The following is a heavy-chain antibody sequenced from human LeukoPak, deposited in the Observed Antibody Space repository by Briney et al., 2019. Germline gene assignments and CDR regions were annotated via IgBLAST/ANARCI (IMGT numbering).Heavy chain of an antibody. CDR1: GYSFSGNY. J-gene: IGHJ4*02. V-gene: IGHV1-2*02. D-gene: IGHD2-8*01. CDR3: ARESNEVSTHY. Sequence: ASVKVSCTASGYSFSGNYMHWVRQAPGQGLEWMGWINPDSGGATYAQNFQGRVTLTRDTSISTAYMELTRLRSVDTAVYYCARESNEVSTHYWGQGSLVTVSS. CDR2: INPDSGGA.